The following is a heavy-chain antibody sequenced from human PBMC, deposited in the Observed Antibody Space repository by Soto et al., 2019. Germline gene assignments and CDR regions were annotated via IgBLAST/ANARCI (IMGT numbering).Heavy chain of an antibody. CDR2: ITSSGSFI. CDR3: ARVPAASDRTAFYYVSKFFYFDY. Sequence: GSLRLSCAASGFTFSNSTMNWVRQAPGKGLAWVACITSSGSFIYYADSMKGRFTISRDDAKKSLYLQMNSLRAEDTAVYYCARVPAASDRTAFYYVSKFFYFDYWGRGT. V-gene: IGHV3-21*01. CDR1: GFTFSNST. J-gene: IGHJ4*02. D-gene: IGHD3-22*01.